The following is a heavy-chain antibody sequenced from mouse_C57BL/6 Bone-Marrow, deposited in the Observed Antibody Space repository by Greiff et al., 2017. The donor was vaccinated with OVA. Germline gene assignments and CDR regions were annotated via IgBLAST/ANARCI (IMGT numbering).Heavy chain of an antibody. J-gene: IGHJ3*01. Sequence: VQLQQSGAELVRPGASVKLSCTASGFNIKDDYMHWVKQRPEQGLEWIGWIDPENGDTEYASKLQGKATITADTSSNTAYLQLSSLTSEDTAVYYCTTFYYDYDKFAYWGQGTLVTVSA. V-gene: IGHV14-4*01. CDR3: TTFYYDYDKFAY. D-gene: IGHD2-4*01. CDR2: IDPENGDT. CDR1: GFNIKDDY.